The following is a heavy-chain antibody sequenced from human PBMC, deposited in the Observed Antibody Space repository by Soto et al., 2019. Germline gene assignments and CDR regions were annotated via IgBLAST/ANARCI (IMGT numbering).Heavy chain of an antibody. CDR3: GRVDWNAGAD. Sequence: EVRLAESGGGLVQPGGSLRLSCVASGLSFSDYWIHWVRQAPGKGLIWVSGIRSGGDTDYADSVKGRFTISRDNAKNTVYLQMNNMRADDTAVYYCGRVDWNAGADWGQGNLVTVSS. D-gene: IGHD1-1*01. J-gene: IGHJ4*02. CDR2: IRSGGDT. V-gene: IGHV3-74*01. CDR1: GLSFSDYW.